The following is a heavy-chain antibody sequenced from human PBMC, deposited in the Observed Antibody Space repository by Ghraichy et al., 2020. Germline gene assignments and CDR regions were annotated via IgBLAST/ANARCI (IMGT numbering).Heavy chain of an antibody. D-gene: IGHD6-13*01. V-gene: IGHV3-30-3*01. Sequence: GGSLRLSCAASGFTFSSYAMHWVRQAPGKGLEWVAVISYDGSNKYYADSVKGRFTISRDNSKNTLYLQMNSLRAEDTAVYYCARGEYGNSWYSYYYYGMDVWAQGTTVTVSS. CDR2: ISYDGSNK. J-gene: IGHJ6*02. CDR1: GFTFSSYA. CDR3: ARGEYGNSWYSYYYYGMDV.